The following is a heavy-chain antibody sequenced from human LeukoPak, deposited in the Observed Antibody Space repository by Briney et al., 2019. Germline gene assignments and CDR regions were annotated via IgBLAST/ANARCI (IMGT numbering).Heavy chain of an antibody. CDR3: ARGRDIVVVPASFDY. CDR2: INPSGGST. V-gene: IGHV1-46*01. Sequence: ASVKVSCKASGYTFTSYYMHWVRQAPGQGLEWMGIINPSGGSTRYAQKLQGRVTMTRDTSTSTVYMELSSLRSEDTAVYYCARGRDIVVVPASFDYWGQGTLVTVSS. J-gene: IGHJ4*02. CDR1: GYTFTSYY. D-gene: IGHD2-2*01.